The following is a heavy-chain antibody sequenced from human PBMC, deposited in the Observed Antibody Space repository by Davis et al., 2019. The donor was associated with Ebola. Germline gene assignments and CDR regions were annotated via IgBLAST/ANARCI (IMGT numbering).Heavy chain of an antibody. CDR1: GFTFSSYA. V-gene: IGHV3-64D*06. Sequence: GESLKISCSASGFTFSSYAMHWVRQAPGKGLEYVSAISSNGGSTYYADSVKGRFTISRDNSKNTLYLQMSSLRAEDTAVYYCVRGVLLWFGAGVYWGQGTLVTVSS. D-gene: IGHD3-10*01. CDR2: ISSNGGST. CDR3: VRGVLLWFGAGVY. J-gene: IGHJ4*02.